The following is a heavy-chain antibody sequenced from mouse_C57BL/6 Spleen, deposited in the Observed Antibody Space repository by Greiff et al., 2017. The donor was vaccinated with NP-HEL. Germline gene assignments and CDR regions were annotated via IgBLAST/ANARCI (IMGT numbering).Heavy chain of an antibody. J-gene: IGHJ1*03. V-gene: IGHV5-6*01. CDR3: ARHPLITTVGGYFDV. Sequence: EVMLVESGGDLVKPGGSLKLSCAASGFTFSSYGMSWVRQTPDKRLEWVATISSGGSYTYYPDSVKGRFTISRDNAKNTLYLQMSSLKSEDTAMYYCARHPLITTVGGYFDVWGTGTTVTVSS. D-gene: IGHD1-1*01. CDR2: ISSGGSYT. CDR1: GFTFSSYG.